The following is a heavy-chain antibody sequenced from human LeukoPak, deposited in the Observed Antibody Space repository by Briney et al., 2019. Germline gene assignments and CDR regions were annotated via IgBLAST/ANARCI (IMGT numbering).Heavy chain of an antibody. CDR1: GFTFSSHA. Sequence: GGSLRLSCAASGFTFSSHAMTWVRQAPGKGLEWVSTISGTGGSTYYADSVKGRFTISRDNSKNTLYLQLNSLRAEDTAVYYCARGAVMVTLATHFDYWGQGTLVTVSS. J-gene: IGHJ4*02. CDR3: ARGAVMVTLATHFDY. D-gene: IGHD3-16*01. CDR2: ISGTGGST. V-gene: IGHV3-23*01.